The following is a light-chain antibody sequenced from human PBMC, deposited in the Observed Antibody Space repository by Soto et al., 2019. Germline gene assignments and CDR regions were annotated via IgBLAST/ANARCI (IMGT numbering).Light chain of an antibody. CDR3: SSYTSSSTL. CDR1: SSDVGGYNY. V-gene: IGLV2-14*01. J-gene: IGLJ1*01. Sequence: QSLLTQPASLSWAPGESITLSCTGNSSDVGGYNYVSWYQQHPGKAPKLMIYDVSNRPSGVSNRFSGSKSGNTASLTISGLQAEDEADYYCSSYTSSSTLFGTGTKVTVL. CDR2: DVS.